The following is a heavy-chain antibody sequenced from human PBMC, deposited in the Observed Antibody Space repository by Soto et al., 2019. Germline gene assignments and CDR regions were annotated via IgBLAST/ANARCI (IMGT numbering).Heavy chain of an antibody. Sequence: EVQLLESGGGLVQPGGSLRLSCAASGFSFSSYAMSWVRQALGKGLEWVSVISGSGGTDYADSVKGRFTISRDNSKSTLYLRMNNLRADDTAVYYCAKGASYGSRSYPLDPWGQGTLVTVSS. J-gene: IGHJ5*02. CDR1: GFSFSSYA. D-gene: IGHD3-10*01. CDR3: AKGASYGSRSYPLDP. CDR2: ISGSGGT. V-gene: IGHV3-23*01.